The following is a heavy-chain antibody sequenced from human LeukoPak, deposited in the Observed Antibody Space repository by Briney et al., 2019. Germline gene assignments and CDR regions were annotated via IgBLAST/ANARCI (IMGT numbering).Heavy chain of an antibody. CDR3: AREAVTIFGVVIEGWGPWFDP. J-gene: IGHJ5*02. D-gene: IGHD3-3*01. V-gene: IGHV1-69*01. CDR1: GGTFSSYA. CDR2: IIPIFGTA. Sequence: GSSVKVSCKASGGTFSSYAISWVRQAPGHGLEWMGGIIPIFGTANYAQKFQGRVTITADESTSTAYMELSSLRSEDTAVYYCAREAVTIFGVVIEGWGPWFDPWGQGTLVTVSS.